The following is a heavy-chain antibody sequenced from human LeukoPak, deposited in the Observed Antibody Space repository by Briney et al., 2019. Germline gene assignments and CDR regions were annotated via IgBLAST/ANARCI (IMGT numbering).Heavy chain of an antibody. J-gene: IGHJ4*02. CDR3: ARARNYCSGGSCYYFDS. CDR2: INPNSGGT. V-gene: IGHV1-2*06. Sequence: GASVKVSCKASGYTFTGYYMHWVRQAPGQGLEWMGRINPNSGGTNYAQKFQGRVTMTRDTSISTAYMELSRLRSDDTAVYYCARARNYCSGGSCYYFDSWGQGTLVIVSS. CDR1: GYTFTGYY. D-gene: IGHD2-15*01.